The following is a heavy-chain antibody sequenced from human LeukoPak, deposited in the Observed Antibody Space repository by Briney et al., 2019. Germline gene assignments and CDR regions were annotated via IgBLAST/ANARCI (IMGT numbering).Heavy chain of an antibody. CDR3: ARSMVRGVIITPPFN. J-gene: IGHJ4*02. Sequence: GASVKVSCKASGYTFTGYYMHWVRQAPGQGLEWMGWINPNSGGTNYAQMFQGRVTMTRDTSISTAYMELSRLRSDDTAVYYCARSMVRGVIITPPFNWGQGTLVTVSS. CDR1: GYTFTGYY. V-gene: IGHV1-2*02. D-gene: IGHD3-10*01. CDR2: INPNSGGT.